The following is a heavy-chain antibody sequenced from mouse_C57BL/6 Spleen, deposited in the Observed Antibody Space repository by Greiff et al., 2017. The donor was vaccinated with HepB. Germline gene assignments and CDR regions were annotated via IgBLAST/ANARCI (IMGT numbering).Heavy chain of an antibody. CDR3: ARQGDGYSSYYFDY. V-gene: IGHV5-6*02. CDR2: ISSGGSYT. J-gene: IGHJ2*01. Sequence: DVMLVESGGDLVKPGGSLKLSCAASGFTFSSYGMSWVRQTPDKRLEWVATISSGGSYTYYPDSVKGRFTISRDNANNTLYLQMSSLKSEDTAMYYCARQGDGYSSYYFDYWGQGTTLTVSS. D-gene: IGHD2-3*01. CDR1: GFTFSSYG.